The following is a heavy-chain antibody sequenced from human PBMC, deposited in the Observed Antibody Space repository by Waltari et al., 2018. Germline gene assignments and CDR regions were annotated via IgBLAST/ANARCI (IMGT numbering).Heavy chain of an antibody. CDR1: GGTFSSYA. D-gene: IGHD6-6*01. CDR3: RRGSSNGMDV. Sequence: QVQLVQSGAEVKKPGSSVKFSCRASGGTFSSYAISWVRQAPGQGLEWMGRISPIFGTANYAQKFQGRVTITADKSTSTAYMELSSLRSEDTAVYYCRRGSSNGMDVWGQGTTVTVSS. J-gene: IGHJ6*02. V-gene: IGHV1-69*08. CDR2: ISPIFGTA.